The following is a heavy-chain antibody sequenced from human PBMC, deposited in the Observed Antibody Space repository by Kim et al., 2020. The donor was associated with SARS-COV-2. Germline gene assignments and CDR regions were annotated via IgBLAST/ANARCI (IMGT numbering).Heavy chain of an antibody. D-gene: IGHD5-18*01. CDR2: ISAVSTTI. Sequence: GGSLRLSCEGSGFLFSNYFMAWVRQAPGKGLEWISYISAVSTTIYYADSVKGRFTISRDNAKNSVYLHLNRLRVEDTAVYYCAHNYGGQTLDVWGKGTTVIVSS. V-gene: IGHV3-11*01. CDR1: GFLFSNYF. CDR3: AHNYGGQTLDV. J-gene: IGHJ6*04.